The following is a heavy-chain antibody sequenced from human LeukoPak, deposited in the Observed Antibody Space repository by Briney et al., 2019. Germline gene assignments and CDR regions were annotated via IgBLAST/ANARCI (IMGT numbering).Heavy chain of an antibody. CDR2: ISSSYI. Sequence: GGSLRLSCAASGFTFSSYSMNWVRQAPGKGLEWVSSISSSYIYYADSVKGRFTISRDNAKNSLYLQMNSLRAEDTAVYYCALDYYDSSGTRAGGAFDIWGQGTMVTVSS. D-gene: IGHD3-22*01. V-gene: IGHV3-21*01. CDR3: ALDYYDSSGTRAGGAFDI. CDR1: GFTFSSYS. J-gene: IGHJ3*02.